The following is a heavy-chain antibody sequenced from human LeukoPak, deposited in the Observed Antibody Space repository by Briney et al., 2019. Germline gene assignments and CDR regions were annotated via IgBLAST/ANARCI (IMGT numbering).Heavy chain of an antibody. V-gene: IGHV4-61*01. Sequence: PSETLFLTCTVSGGSVSSASYYWSWIRQPPGKGLEWIGYIYYTGSTNYNPSLKSRVIISVDTSKNQFSLNLSSVTAADTAVYYCARVPFIVVIPTANLKWYFDLWGRGTLVTVSS. CDR3: ARVPFIVVIPTANLKWYFDL. D-gene: IGHD2-2*01. J-gene: IGHJ2*01. CDR2: IYYTGST. CDR1: GGSVSSASYY.